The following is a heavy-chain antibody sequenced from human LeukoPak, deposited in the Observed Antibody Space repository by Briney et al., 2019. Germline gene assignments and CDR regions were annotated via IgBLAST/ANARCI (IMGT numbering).Heavy chain of an antibody. V-gene: IGHV3-30*09. CDR1: GFTFSRYP. J-gene: IGHJ4*02. CDR3: AKPPSSWVGATPHFDY. CDR2: ISTDGSAQ. D-gene: IGHD1-26*01. Sequence: PGGSLRLSCAASGFTFSRYPMHWVRQAPGEAPGKGLECVAVISTDGSAQHYANSVKGRFAISRDNSKNTLYLQMNSLRAEDTAVYYCAKPPSSWVGATPHFDYWGQGTLVTVSS.